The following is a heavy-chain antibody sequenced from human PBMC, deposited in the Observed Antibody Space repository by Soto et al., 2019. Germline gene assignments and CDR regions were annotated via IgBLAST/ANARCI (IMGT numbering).Heavy chain of an antibody. D-gene: IGHD2-2*01. CDR1: GFTFSSYG. Sequence: PGGSLRLSCAASGFTFSSYGMHWVRQAPGKGLEWVAVISYDGSNKYYADSVKGRFTISRDNSKNTLYLQMNSLRAEDTAVYYCAKDAVVVVPAAIWDSSGELDHWGQGTLVTVSS. CDR2: ISYDGSNK. V-gene: IGHV3-30*18. J-gene: IGHJ4*02. CDR3: AKDAVVVVPAAIWDSSGELDH.